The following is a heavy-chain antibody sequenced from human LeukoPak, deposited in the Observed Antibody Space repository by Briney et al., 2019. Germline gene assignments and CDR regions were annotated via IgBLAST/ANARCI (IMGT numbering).Heavy chain of an antibody. Sequence: GESLKISCRDSGYSFTNYWIGWVRQMPGKGLEWMGIIHAADSNTKYSPSFQGQVTISADKSINTAYLQWSGLKASDTAMYYCAGARNGDYRWDYRGQGTLVTVSS. D-gene: IGHD4-17*01. J-gene: IGHJ4*02. CDR1: GYSFTNYW. CDR3: AGARNGDYRWDY. V-gene: IGHV5-51*01. CDR2: IHAADSNT.